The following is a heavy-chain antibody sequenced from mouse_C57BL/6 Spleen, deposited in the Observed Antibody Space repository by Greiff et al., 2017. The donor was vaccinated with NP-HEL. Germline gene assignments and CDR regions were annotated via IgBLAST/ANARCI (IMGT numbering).Heavy chain of an antibody. D-gene: IGHD2-4*01. Sequence: EVKLQESGPGLVKPSQSLSLTCSVTGYSITSGYYWNWIRQFPGNKLEWMGYISYDGSNNYNPSLKNRISITRDTSKNQFFLKLNSVTTEDTATYYCARGEGYDYDFYFDYWGQGTTLTVSS. CDR3: ARGEGYDYDFYFDY. J-gene: IGHJ2*01. V-gene: IGHV3-6*01. CDR2: ISYDGSN. CDR1: GYSITSGYY.